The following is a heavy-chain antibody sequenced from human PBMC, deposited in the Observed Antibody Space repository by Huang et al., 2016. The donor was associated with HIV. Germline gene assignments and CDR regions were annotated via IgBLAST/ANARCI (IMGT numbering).Heavy chain of an antibody. J-gene: IGHJ3*02. D-gene: IGHD6-13*01. Sequence: VQLVQSGAEVKRPGTSVKISCKASGGSFNSLAFNWVRQAPGQGLQYMGGFGTLFSVTNNAEKFRGRLSISADKSTSTVFMELRGPTSEDTAVFFCAREGQTWYGKPIAAFEIWGQGTSVIVSP. CDR3: AREGQTWYGKPIAAFEI. V-gene: IGHV1-69*10. CDR2: FGTLFSVT. CDR1: GGSFNSLA.